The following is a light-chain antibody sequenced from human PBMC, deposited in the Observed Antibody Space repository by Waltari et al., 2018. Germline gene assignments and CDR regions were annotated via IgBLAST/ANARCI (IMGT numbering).Light chain of an antibody. V-gene: IGLV2-8*01. CDR3: SSYAGSNTLV. CDR1: NRDIGTSNY. J-gene: IGLJ2*01. Sequence: QSALTQPPSASGSPGQSVTISCSGPNRDIGTSNYVSWFQQHPGRAPKLLSYEVNKRPSGVPDRFSGSKSDNRASLTVSGLQADDEAVYHCSSYAGSNTLVFGGGTRLTVL. CDR2: EVN.